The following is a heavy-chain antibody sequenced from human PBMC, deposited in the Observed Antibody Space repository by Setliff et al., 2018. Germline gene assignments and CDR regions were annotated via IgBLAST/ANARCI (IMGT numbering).Heavy chain of an antibody. J-gene: IGHJ4*02. D-gene: IGHD3-10*01. CDR1: GDSISSRRNY. CDR2: ISTSWST. V-gene: IGHV4-61*09. CDR3: ARGFLRYDSGTYYTY. Sequence: SETLSLTCTVSGDSISSRRNYWGWFRQPAGKELEWLGQISTSWSTNYNPSLKSRVTVSIDTSKNHFSLKLSSVTAADTAVYYCARGFLRYDSGTYYTYWGQGTLVTVSS.